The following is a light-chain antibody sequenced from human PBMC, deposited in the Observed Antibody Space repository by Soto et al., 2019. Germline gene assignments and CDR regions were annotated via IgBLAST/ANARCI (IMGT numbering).Light chain of an antibody. CDR3: SSFTGSSYV. Sequence: QSALTQPASVSGSPGQSITISCTGTSSDVGNNNYVSWYQHNPGRAPKVMICDVTNRPSGVSSRFSGSKSGNTASLTISGLQAEDEADYYCSSFTGSSYVFGTGTKVTVL. J-gene: IGLJ1*01. CDR2: DVT. CDR1: SSDVGNNNY. V-gene: IGLV2-14*03.